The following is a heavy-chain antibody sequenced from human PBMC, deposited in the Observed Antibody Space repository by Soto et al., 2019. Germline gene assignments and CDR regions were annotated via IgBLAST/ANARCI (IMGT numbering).Heavy chain of an antibody. Sequence: EVQLVESGGGLVKPGGSLRLSCAASGITLSNAWMTWVRQAPGKGLEWVGRIKSKADGSTTEYGSPVKDRFIITRDDSENTMALQMHSLKTVDTAVYYCATPRQGTHGYGYWGQGTLVTVSS. D-gene: IGHD5-18*01. CDR2: IKSKADGSTT. V-gene: IGHV3-15*01. CDR3: ATPRQGTHGYGY. CDR1: GITLSNAW. J-gene: IGHJ4*02.